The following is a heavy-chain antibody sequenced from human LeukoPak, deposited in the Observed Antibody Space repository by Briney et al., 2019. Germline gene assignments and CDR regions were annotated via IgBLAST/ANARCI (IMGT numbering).Heavy chain of an antibody. V-gene: IGHV3-43*01. D-gene: IGHD6-13*01. CDR2: ISWDGGST. Sequence: GGPLRLSCAASGFTFDDYTMHWVRQAPGKGLEWVSLISWDGGSTYYADSVKGRFTISRDNSKNSLYLQMNSLRTEDTALYYCAKDMDSEYGSGSSWSYYFDYWGQGTTVTVSS. J-gene: IGHJ4*03. CDR3: AKDMDSEYGSGSSWSYYFDY. CDR1: GFTFDDYT.